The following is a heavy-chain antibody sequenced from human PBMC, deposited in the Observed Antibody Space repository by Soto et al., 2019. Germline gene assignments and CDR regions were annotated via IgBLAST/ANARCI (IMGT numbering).Heavy chain of an antibody. V-gene: IGHV3-66*01. Sequence: PGGSLRLSCAASGLTVSSSFMSWVRQAPGKGLGWVSFIYNDGRTSYAESVQGRFSLSRDSSKNTLFLQMDSLRAEDTAVYYCARGLGRNWSHGDWGQGTQVTVSS. CDR1: GLTVSSSF. J-gene: IGHJ4*02. CDR2: IYNDGRT. CDR3: ARGLGRNWSHGD. D-gene: IGHD6-13*01.